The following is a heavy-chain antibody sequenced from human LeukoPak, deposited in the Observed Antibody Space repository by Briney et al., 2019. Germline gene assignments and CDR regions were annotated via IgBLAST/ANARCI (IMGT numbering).Heavy chain of an antibody. Sequence: HTGGSLRLSCAASGFTFSSYSMNWVRQAPGKGLEWVSYISSSSSTIYYADSVKGRFTISRDNAKNSLYLQMNSLRAEDTAVYYCARLRGYCSSTSCYFDPWGQGTLVTVSS. V-gene: IGHV3-48*01. D-gene: IGHD2-2*01. CDR1: GFTFSSYS. J-gene: IGHJ5*02. CDR2: ISSSSSTI. CDR3: ARLRGYCSSTSCYFDP.